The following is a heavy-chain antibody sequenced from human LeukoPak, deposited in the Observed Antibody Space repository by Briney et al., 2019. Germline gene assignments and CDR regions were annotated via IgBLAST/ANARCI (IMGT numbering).Heavy chain of an antibody. CDR3: ARDTEFADGYDSSGYWYFDY. J-gene: IGHJ4*02. D-gene: IGHD3-22*01. Sequence: GGSLRLSCAASGFTVSSNYMSWVRQAPGKGLEWVSVIYSGGSTYYADSVKGRFTISRDNSKNTLYLQMNSLRAEDTAVYYCARDTEFADGYDSSGYWYFDYWGQGTLVTVSS. CDR1: GFTVSSNY. V-gene: IGHV3-66*01. CDR2: IYSGGST.